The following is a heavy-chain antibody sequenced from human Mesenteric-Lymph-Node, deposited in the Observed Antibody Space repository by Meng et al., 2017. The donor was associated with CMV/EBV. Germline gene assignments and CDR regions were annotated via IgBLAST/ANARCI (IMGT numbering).Heavy chain of an antibody. Sequence: KVSCKGSGYSFTSYWIGWVRQMPGKGLEWMEIIYPGDSDTRYSPSFQGQVTISADKSISTAYLQWSSLKASDTAMYYCARRGEQNNPGPDYWGQGTLVTVSS. J-gene: IGHJ4*02. CDR2: IYPGDSDT. CDR3: ARRGEQNNPGPDY. CDR1: GYSFTSYW. V-gene: IGHV5-51*01. D-gene: IGHD1-14*01.